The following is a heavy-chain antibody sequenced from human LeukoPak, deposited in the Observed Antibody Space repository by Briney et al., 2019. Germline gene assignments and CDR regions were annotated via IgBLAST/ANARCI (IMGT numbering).Heavy chain of an antibody. CDR2: IYYSGST. D-gene: IGHD3-16*01. J-gene: IGHJ4*02. CDR3: ARGRYGWLPFDY. Sequence: SQTLSLTCTVSGGSISSGGYYWSWIRQHPGKGLEWIGYIYYSGSTYYNPSLKSRVTISVDTSKNQFTLKLSSVTAADTAVYYCARGRYGWLPFDYWGQGTLVTVSS. V-gene: IGHV4-31*03. CDR1: GGSISSGGYY.